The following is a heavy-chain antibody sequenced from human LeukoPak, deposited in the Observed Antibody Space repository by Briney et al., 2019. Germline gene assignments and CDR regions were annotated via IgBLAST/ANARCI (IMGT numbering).Heavy chain of an antibody. J-gene: IGHJ4*02. CDR2: ISGSGGST. CDR1: GLTLSKYV. CDR3: AKGGVVGTHYFDY. D-gene: IGHD2-2*01. Sequence: PGGSLRLSCAASGLTLSKYVMTWVRQAPGKGLEWVSGISGSGGSTYYADSVKGRFTISRDNSKNTLYLQMNSLRAEDTAVYYCAKGGVVGTHYFDYWGQGNLVTVSS. V-gene: IGHV3-23*01.